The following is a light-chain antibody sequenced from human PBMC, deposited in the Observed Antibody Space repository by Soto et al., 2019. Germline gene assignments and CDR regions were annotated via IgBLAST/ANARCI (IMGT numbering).Light chain of an antibody. V-gene: IGKV1-5*03. CDR1: QSISHW. CDR2: KAS. J-gene: IGKJ1*01. CDR3: QQYNTYWT. Sequence: DIQMTQSPSTLSASVGDRVTITCRASQSISHWLAWYQQKPGKAPKLLIFKASILKNGVPSRFSGSGSGTEFTLSISSLQLDDFATYYCQQYNTYWTFGQGTKVEIK.